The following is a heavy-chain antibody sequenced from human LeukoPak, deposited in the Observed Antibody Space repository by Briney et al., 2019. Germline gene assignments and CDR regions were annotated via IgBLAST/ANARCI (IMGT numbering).Heavy chain of an antibody. D-gene: IGHD3-10*02. CDR1: GFTFSSYE. CDR3: AELGITMIGGV. CDR2: ISSIGSTI. J-gene: IGHJ6*04. V-gene: IGHV3-48*03. Sequence: GGSLRLSCAASGFTFSSYEMNWVRQAPGKGLEWVSYISSIGSTIYYADSVKGRFTISRDNAKNSLYLQMNSLRAEDTAVYDCAELGITMIGGVWGKGTTVIISS.